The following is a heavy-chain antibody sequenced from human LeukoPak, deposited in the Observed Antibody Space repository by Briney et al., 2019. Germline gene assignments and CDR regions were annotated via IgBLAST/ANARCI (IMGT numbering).Heavy chain of an antibody. V-gene: IGHV4-4*07. D-gene: IGHD6-19*01. J-gene: IGHJ5*02. CDR3: ARDIRGWSHSSGNWFDP. CDR1: GGSISSYY. Sequence: SETLSLTCTVSGGSISSYYWSWIRQPAGKGLEWIGRIYTSGSTNYNPSLKSRVTMSVDTSKNQFSLKLSSVTAADTAVYYCARDIRGWSHSSGNWFDPWGQGTLVTVSS. CDR2: IYTSGST.